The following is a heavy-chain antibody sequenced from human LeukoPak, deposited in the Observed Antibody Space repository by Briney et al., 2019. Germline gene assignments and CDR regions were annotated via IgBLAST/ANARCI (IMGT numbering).Heavy chain of an antibody. CDR2: IYYSGST. CDR3: VRDPDVTGAVDI. J-gene: IGHJ3*02. Sequence: KTSETLSLTCTVSGGSISSYYWSWIRQPPGKGLEWIGYIYYSGSTNYNPSLKSRVTISVDTSRNQFSLKLSSVTAADTAVYYCVRDPDVTGAVDIWGQGTVVTVSS. D-gene: IGHD1-20*01. V-gene: IGHV4-59*01. CDR1: GGSISSYY.